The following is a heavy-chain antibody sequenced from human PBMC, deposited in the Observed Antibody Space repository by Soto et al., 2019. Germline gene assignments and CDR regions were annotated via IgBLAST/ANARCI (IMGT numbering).Heavy chain of an antibody. D-gene: IGHD2-21*01. CDR1: GYTFTSYG. CDR3: ARGLKRKFRPLYYYSGLDV. CDR2: ISAYNGNT. J-gene: IGHJ6*04. Sequence: GASVKVSCKASGYTFTSYGISWVRQAPGQGLEWMGWISAYNGNTNYAQKLQGRVTMTTDTSTSTAYMELRSLRSDDTAVYYCARGLKRKFRPLYYYSGLDVGGKGPTVPVSS. V-gene: IGHV1-18*04.